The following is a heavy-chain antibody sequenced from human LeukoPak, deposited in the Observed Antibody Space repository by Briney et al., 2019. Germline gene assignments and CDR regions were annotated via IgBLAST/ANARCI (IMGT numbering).Heavy chain of an antibody. CDR1: GGTFSSYA. CDR2: INTNTGNP. V-gene: IGHV7-4-1*02. J-gene: IGHJ4*02. Sequence: ASVKVSCKASGGTFSSYAISWVRQAPGQGLEWMGWINTNTGNPTYAQGFTGRFVLSLDTSVSTAYLQISSLKAEDTAVYYCARASRGSGYDGFDYWGQGTLVTVSS. D-gene: IGHD5-12*01. CDR3: ARASRGSGYDGFDY.